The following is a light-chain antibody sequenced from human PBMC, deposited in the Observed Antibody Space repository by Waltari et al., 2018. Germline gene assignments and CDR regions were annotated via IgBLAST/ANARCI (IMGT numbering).Light chain of an antibody. CDR3: CSYAGSSTLV. CDR1: SSDVGSYNL. J-gene: IGLJ1*01. V-gene: IGLV2-23*02. CDR2: EVS. Sequence: QSALTQPASVSGSPGQSITISCTGTSSDVGSYNLVSWYQQHPGKAPKLMIYEVSKRPSGVSNRFSGYKSGNTASRTISGLQAEDEADYYCCSYAGSSTLVFGTGTKVTVL.